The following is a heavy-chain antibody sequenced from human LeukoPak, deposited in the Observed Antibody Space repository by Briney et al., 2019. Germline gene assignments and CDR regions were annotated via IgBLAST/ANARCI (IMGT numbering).Heavy chain of an antibody. Sequence: GGSLRLSCAASGFTVSSNYMSWVRQAPGKGLEWVSVIYSGGSTYYADSVKGQFTISRDNSKNTLYLQMNSLRAEDTAVYYCARDLSRGSYYYFDYWGQGTLVTVSS. V-gene: IGHV3-53*01. D-gene: IGHD1-26*01. CDR2: IYSGGST. CDR3: ARDLSRGSYYYFDY. J-gene: IGHJ4*02. CDR1: GFTVSSNY.